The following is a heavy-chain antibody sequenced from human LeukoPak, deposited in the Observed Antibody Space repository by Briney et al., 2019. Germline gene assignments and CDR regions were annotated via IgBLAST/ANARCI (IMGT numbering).Heavy chain of an antibody. CDR1: GGTFSSYA. CDR3: ARDPPYYDILTGYWDSYYYYYGMDV. D-gene: IGHD3-9*01. CDR2: ISAYNGNT. V-gene: IGHV1-18*01. J-gene: IGHJ6*02. Sequence: ASVKVSCKASGGTFSSYAISWVRQAPGQGLEWMGWISAYNGNTNYAQKLQGRATMTTDTSTSTAYMELRSLRSDDTAVYYCARDPPYYDILTGYWDSYYYYYGMDVWGQGTTVTVSS.